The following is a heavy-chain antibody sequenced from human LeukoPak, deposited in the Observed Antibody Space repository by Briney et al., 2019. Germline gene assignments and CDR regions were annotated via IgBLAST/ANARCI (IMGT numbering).Heavy chain of an antibody. CDR3: AKAGDIVVVPAGNWFGP. Sequence: GGSLRLSCAASGFTFSSYAMSWVRQAPGKGLEWVSVISGSGGSTYYADSVKGRFTISRDNSKNTLYLQMNSLRAEDTAVYYCAKAGDIVVVPAGNWFGPWRQGTLSPSPQ. D-gene: IGHD2-2*01. J-gene: IGHJ5*02. CDR1: GFTFSSYA. CDR2: ISGSGGST. V-gene: IGHV3-23*01.